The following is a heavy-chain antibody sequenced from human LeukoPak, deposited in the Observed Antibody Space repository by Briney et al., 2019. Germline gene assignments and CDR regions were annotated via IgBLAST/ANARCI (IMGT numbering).Heavy chain of an antibody. CDR2: VNPNSGGT. CDR3: ARAYYDFWSGLSNWFDP. CDR1: GYTFTGYY. V-gene: IGHV1-2*02. D-gene: IGHD3-3*01. Sequence: ASVKVSCKASGYTFTGYYMHWVRQAPGQGLEWMGWVNPNSGGTNYARKFQGRVTMTRDTSISTAYMELSRLRSDDTAVYYCARAYYDFWSGLSNWFDPWSQGTLVTVSS. J-gene: IGHJ5*02.